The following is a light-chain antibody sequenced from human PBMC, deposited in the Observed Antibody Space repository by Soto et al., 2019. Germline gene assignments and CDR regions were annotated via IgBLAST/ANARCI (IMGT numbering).Light chain of an antibody. V-gene: IGLV2-14*01. CDR3: KSYAGRNTYG. CDR1: SSDVGGYNY. J-gene: IGLJ1*01. CDR2: EVS. Sequence: QSALTQPASVSGSPGQSITISCTGSSSDVGGYNYVSWYQQHPGKAPKLMIYEVSNRPSGISNRFSGSKSGNTASLTLSGLQAADEADYFCKSYAGRNTYGFGSGTKVTVL.